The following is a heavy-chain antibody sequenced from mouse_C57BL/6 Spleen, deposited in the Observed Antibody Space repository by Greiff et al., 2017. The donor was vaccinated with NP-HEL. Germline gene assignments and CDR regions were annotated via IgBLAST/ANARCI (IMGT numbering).Heavy chain of an antibody. CDR3: ARRGGSNAMDY. CDR2: ISSGSSTI. V-gene: IGHV5-17*01. J-gene: IGHJ4*01. Sequence: EVKLVESGGGLVKPGGSLKLSCAASGFTFSDYGMHWVRQAPEKGLEWVAYISSGSSTIYYADTVKGRFTISRDNAKNTLFLQMTSLRSEDTGMYYCARRGGSNAMDYWGQGTSVTVSS. D-gene: IGHD1-1*01. CDR1: GFTFSDYG.